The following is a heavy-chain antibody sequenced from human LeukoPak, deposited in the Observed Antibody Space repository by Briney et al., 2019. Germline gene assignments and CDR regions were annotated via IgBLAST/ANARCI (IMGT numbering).Heavy chain of an antibody. CDR2: IYYSGST. CDR1: GGSISSSRDY. CDR3: ARDRLGADISMIVVGNWFDP. V-gene: IGHV4-39*07. Sequence: SETLSLTCTVSGGSISSSRDYWAWLRQPPGKGLEWIANIYYSGSTYYNPSLQSRVTISLDTSKNHFSLRLSSVTAADTAVYYCARDRLGADISMIVVGNWFDPWGQGTLVTVSS. D-gene: IGHD3-22*01. J-gene: IGHJ5*02.